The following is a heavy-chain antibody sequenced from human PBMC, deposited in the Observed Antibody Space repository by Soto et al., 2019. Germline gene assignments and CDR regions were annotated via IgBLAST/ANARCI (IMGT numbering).Heavy chain of an antibody. CDR1: GGTFSSYA. Sequence: QVQLVQSGAEVKKPGSSVKVSCKASGGTFSSYAINWVRQAPGQGLEWMGGIIPIFGTANYAQKFQGRVTITADESTITVYRELTSLRSEDTAVYYCARNPPSYYFGMDVWGQGTTVTVSS. J-gene: IGHJ6*02. CDR3: ARNPPSYYFGMDV. V-gene: IGHV1-69*12. CDR2: IIPIFGTA.